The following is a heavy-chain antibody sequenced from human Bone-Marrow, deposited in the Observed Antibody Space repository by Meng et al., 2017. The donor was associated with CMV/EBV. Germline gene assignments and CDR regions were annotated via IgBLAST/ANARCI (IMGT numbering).Heavy chain of an antibody. V-gene: IGHV3-23*01. CDR3: AKVSIVVVPAAQSGDDY. Sequence: GESLKISCAASGITFSSYAMSWVRQAPGKGLEWVSAISGSGGSTYYADSVKGRFTISRDNSKSTLYLQMNSLRAEDTAVYYCAKVSIVVVPAAQSGDDYWGQGTLVTVSS. D-gene: IGHD2-2*01. CDR1: GITFSSYA. J-gene: IGHJ4*02. CDR2: ISGSGGST.